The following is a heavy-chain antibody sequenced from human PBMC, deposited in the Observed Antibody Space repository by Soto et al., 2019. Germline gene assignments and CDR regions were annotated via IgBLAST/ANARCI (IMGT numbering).Heavy chain of an antibody. CDR3: ASDWDIVY. CDR1: GFTFSSYA. D-gene: IGHD1-26*01. V-gene: IGHV3-30-3*01. CDR2: ISYDGSNK. J-gene: IGHJ4*02. Sequence: QVQLVESGGGVVQPGRSLRLSCAASGFTFSSYAMHWVRQTPGKGLEWVAVISYDGSNKYYADSVKGRFTISRDNSKNKLYLQMNSLRAEDTAVYYCASDWDIVYWGQGTLVTVSS.